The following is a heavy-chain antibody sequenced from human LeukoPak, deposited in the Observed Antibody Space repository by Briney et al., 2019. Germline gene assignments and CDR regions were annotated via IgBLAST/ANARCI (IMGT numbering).Heavy chain of an antibody. CDR1: GFTFSRHW. CDR3: ARSGGITMVRGAPYYFDY. V-gene: IGHV3-7*05. CDR2: IKQDGSEK. J-gene: IGHJ4*02. D-gene: IGHD3-10*01. Sequence: QSGGSLRLSCAASGFTFSRHWMSWVRQAPGKGLEWVANIKQDGSEKYYVDSVKGRFTISRDNAKNSLYLQMNSLRAEDTAVYYCARSGGITMVRGAPYYFDYWGQGTLVTVSS.